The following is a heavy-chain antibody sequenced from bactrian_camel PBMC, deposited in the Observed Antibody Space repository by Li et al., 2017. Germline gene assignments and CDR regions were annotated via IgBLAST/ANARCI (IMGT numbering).Heavy chain of an antibody. CDR1: GYTYGSGC. CDR3: AAKLRSGGTCDNPNDDDYA. D-gene: IGHD7*01. J-gene: IGHJ6*01. V-gene: IGHV3S53*01. CDR2: ITTDGAT. Sequence: HVQLVESGGGSVQAGGSLRLSCVVSGYTYGSGCMGWFRQAAGKQREWVSSITTDGATSYSDSVKGRFTISKDNAENTLYLQMNSLKAEDTAMYYCAAKLRSGGTCDNPNDDDYAWGQGTQVTVS.